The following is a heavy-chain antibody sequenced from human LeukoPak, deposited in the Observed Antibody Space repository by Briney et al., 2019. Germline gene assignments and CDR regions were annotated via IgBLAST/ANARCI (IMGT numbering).Heavy chain of an antibody. Sequence: GGSLRLSCAASGFTSSSYAMSWVRQAPGKGLEWVSAISGSGGSTYYADSVKGRFTISRDNSKNTLYLQMNSLRAEDTAVYYCAKDQQWLQIRWFDPWGQGTLVTVSS. CDR1: GFTSSSYA. CDR2: ISGSGGST. D-gene: IGHD6-19*01. CDR3: AKDQQWLQIRWFDP. J-gene: IGHJ5*02. V-gene: IGHV3-23*01.